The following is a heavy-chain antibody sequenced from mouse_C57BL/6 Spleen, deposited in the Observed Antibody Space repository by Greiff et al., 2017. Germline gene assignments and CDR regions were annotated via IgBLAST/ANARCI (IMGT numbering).Heavy chain of an antibody. CDR1: GFTFSSYG. CDR2: ISSGGSYT. J-gene: IGHJ4*01. CDR3: ARHPLNYYGSSYVYAMDY. Sequence: EVKLVESGGDLVKPGGSLKLSCAASGFTFSSYGMSWVRQTPDKRLEWVATISSGGSYTYYPDSVKGRFTISRDNAKNTLYLQMSSLKSEDTAMYYCARHPLNYYGSSYVYAMDYWGQGTSVTVSS. V-gene: IGHV5-6*01. D-gene: IGHD1-1*01.